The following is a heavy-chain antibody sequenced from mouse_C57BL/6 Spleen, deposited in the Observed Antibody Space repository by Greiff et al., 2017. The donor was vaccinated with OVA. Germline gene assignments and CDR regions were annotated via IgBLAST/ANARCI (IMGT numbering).Heavy chain of an antibody. V-gene: IGHV5-4*01. CDR2: ISDGGSYT. CDR3: ARDTIYYDYDVETAWFAY. J-gene: IGHJ3*01. Sequence: EVKLVESGGGLVKPGGSLKLSCAASGFTFSSYAMSWVRQTPEKRLEWVATISDGGSYTYYPDNVKGRFTISRDNAKNNLYLQMSHLKSEDTAMYYCARDTIYYDYDVETAWFAYWGQGTLVTVSA. D-gene: IGHD2-4*01. CDR1: GFTFSSYA.